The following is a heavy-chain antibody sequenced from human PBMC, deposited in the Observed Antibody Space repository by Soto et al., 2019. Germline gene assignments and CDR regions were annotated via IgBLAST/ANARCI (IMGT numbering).Heavy chain of an antibody. CDR1: GGSISTSY. D-gene: IGHD3-9*01. V-gene: IGHV4-59*08. CDR2: IYHTGST. Sequence: QVQLQESGPGLVKPSETLSLTCNVSGGSISTSYWTWIRQPPGKGLEWIGYIYHTGSTHYNPSLSSRVTMSVDTSTDPSSLRLCSVAAADTAVYYCARHPISYSDVLTGQIVYPEFNCIDPWGQGTLVTVSS. CDR3: ARHPISYSDVLTGQIVYPEFNCIDP. J-gene: IGHJ5*02.